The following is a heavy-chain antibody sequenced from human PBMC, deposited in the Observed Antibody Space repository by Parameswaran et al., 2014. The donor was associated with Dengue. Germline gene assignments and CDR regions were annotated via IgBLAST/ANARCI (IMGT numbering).Heavy chain of an antibody. CDR2: INPSGGST. D-gene: IGHD3-3*01. V-gene: IGHV1-46*01. J-gene: IGHJ6*02. Sequence: WVRQAPGQGLEWMGIINPSGGSTSYAQKFQGRVTMTRDTSTSTVYMELSSLRSEDTAVYYCARDADFWSGYYPGYGMDVWGQGTTVTVSS. CDR3: ARDADFWSGYYPGYGMDV.